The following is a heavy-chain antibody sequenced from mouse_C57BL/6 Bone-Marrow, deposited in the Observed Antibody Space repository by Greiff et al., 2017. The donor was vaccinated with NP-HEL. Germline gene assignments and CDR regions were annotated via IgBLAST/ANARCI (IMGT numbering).Heavy chain of an antibody. CDR3: VRGRTYYYGSSLYWYFDV. D-gene: IGHD1-1*01. CDR1: GFTFNTYA. V-gene: IGHV10-3*01. CDR2: IRSKSSNYAT. J-gene: IGHJ1*03. Sequence: EVQLVESGGGLVQPKGSLKLSCAASGFTFNTYAMHWVRQAPGKGLEWVARIRSKSSNYATYYADSVKDRFTISRDDSQSMLYLQMNNLKTEDTAMYYCVRGRTYYYGSSLYWYFDVWGTGTTVTVSS.